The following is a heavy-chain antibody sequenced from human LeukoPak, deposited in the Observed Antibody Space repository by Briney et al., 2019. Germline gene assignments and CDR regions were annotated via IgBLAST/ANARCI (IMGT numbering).Heavy chain of an antibody. J-gene: IGHJ4*02. CDR3: ATYNRPNTPSPPFDY. CDR1: GGTFSSYT. V-gene: IGHV1-69*02. D-gene: IGHD5-24*01. CDR2: IIPILGIA. Sequence: SVKVSCKASGGTFSSYTISWVRQAPGQGLEWMGRIIPILGIANYAQKFQGRVTITADKSTSTAYMELSSLRSEDTALYYCATYNRPNTPSPPFDYWGQGSLVTVSS.